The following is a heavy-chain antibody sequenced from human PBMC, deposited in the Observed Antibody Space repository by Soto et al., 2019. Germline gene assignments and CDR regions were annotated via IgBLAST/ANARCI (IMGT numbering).Heavy chain of an antibody. D-gene: IGHD2-15*01. J-gene: IGHJ4*02. CDR3: AHSYCIGDRCYSGVLDY. CDR1: GFSLSTSGVG. Sequence: QITLKESGPTLVKPTQTLTLTCTFSGFSLSTSGVGVGWIRQPPGKALEWLALIYWDDDKRYSPSLKSRLTITKDTSKNQVVLTMTNMDPVDTATYYCAHSYCIGDRCYSGVLDYWGQGTLVTVSS. V-gene: IGHV2-5*02. CDR2: IYWDDDK.